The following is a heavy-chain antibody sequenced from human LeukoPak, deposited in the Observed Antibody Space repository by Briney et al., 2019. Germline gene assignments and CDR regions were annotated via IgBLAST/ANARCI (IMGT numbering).Heavy chain of an antibody. J-gene: IGHJ4*02. V-gene: IGHV3-69-1*01. Sequence: PGGSLRLSCAVSGFTVSDYYMTWVRQAPGKGLEWISYIRSSGDTFYADSVKGRFTISRDDAKGSLYLQMNSLRAEDTAVYFCARSPRGRRLEYWGQGTLVTVSS. CDR2: IRSSGDT. D-gene: IGHD3-10*01. CDR1: GFTVSDYY. CDR3: ARSPRGRRLEY.